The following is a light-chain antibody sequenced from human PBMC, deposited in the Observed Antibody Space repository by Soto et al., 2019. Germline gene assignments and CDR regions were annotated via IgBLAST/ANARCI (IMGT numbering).Light chain of an antibody. V-gene: IGLV2-23*02. CDR1: SSDVGSYNL. Sequence: QSALTQPASVSGSPGQSITISCTGTSSDVGSYNLVSWYQQHPGKAPKLMIYEVSKRPSGVSNRFSGSKSANTASLTISGLQADDEADYYCCSYGGRSTYVFGNGTKLTVL. CDR3: CSYGGRSTYV. J-gene: IGLJ6*01. CDR2: EVS.